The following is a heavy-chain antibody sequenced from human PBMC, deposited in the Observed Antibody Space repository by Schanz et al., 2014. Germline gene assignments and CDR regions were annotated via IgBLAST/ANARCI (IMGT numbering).Heavy chain of an antibody. CDR2: INPSGGST. J-gene: IGHJ4*02. V-gene: IGHV1-46*01. D-gene: IGHD6-13*01. CDR1: GYTFTEYT. CDR3: ASSGAGYSSSWDFDY. Sequence: QVQLVQSGPEVEKPGASVKVSCKTSGYTFTEYTMYWLRQAPGQRLEWMGMINPSGGSTTYAQKFQGRVTMTRDTSTSTVYMELSSLRSEDTAVYYCASSGAGYSSSWDFDYWGQGTLVTVSS.